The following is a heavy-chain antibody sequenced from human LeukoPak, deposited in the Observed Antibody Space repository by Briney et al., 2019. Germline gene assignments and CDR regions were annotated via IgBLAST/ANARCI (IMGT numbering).Heavy chain of an antibody. J-gene: IGHJ4*02. Sequence: PSETLSLTCAVYGGSFSGYYWSWIRQPPGKGLEWIGEINHSGSTTYNPSLKSRVTMSVDTSKNQFSLKLSSVTAADTAVYYCARYYYDSSGYDDYWGQGTLVTVSS. CDR3: ARYYYDSSGYDDY. V-gene: IGHV4-34*01. D-gene: IGHD3-22*01. CDR1: GGSFSGYY. CDR2: INHSGST.